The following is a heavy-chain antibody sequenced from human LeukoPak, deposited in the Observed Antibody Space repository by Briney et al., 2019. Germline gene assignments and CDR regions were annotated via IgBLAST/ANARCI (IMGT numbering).Heavy chain of an antibody. Sequence: SWVRQPPGKGLEWIGEIYHSGSTNYNPSLKSRVTISVDKSKNHFSLKLNSVTAADTAVYYCARRGVGGSWPIDYWGQGTLVTVSS. CDR2: IYHSGST. J-gene: IGHJ4*02. CDR3: ARRGVGGSWPIDY. V-gene: IGHV4-4*02. D-gene: IGHD6-13*01.